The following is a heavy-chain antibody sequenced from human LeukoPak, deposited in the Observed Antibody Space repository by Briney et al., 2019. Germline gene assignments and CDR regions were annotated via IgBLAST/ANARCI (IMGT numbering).Heavy chain of an antibody. J-gene: IGHJ4*02. CDR1: GFNFRNYG. D-gene: IGHD2-15*01. Sequence: GGSLTLSCAASGFNFRNYGMHWVRQAPGKGLEWVAYTRDDGSKNWYGDSVKGRFTISRDNSKSTLYLQMNSLRGEDTAVYYCANGDCRGGRLSSGAYWGQGTLVPVS. CDR3: ANGDCRGGRLSSGAY. CDR2: TRDDGSKN. V-gene: IGHV3-30*02.